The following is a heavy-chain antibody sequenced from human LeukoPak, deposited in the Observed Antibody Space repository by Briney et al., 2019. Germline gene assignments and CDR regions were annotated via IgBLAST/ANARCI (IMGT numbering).Heavy chain of an antibody. CDR2: ISYSGST. Sequence: PSETLSLTCAVYGGSFSGYYWNWIRQPPGKGLEWIGYISYSGSTNYNPSLSSRVTISVDTSKNRFSLKLSSVTAADTAVYYCARARSGYSSLDYWGQGALVTVSS. V-gene: IGHV4-59*01. J-gene: IGHJ4*02. CDR3: ARARSGYSSLDY. CDR1: GGSFSGYY. D-gene: IGHD6-19*01.